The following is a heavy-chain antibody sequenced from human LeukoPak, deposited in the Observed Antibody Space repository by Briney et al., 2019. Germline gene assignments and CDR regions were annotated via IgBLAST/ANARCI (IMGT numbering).Heavy chain of an antibody. CDR1: GGTFSNYA. V-gene: IGHV1-18*01. Sequence: ASVKVSCKASGGTFSNYAISWVRQAPGQGLEWMGWISAYNGNTNYAQKLQGRVTMTRDMATSTDYMEVSSLKSEDTAVYYCARDNSQGDSAWWFDPWGQGTLVTVSS. CDR2: ISAYNGNT. J-gene: IGHJ5*02. D-gene: IGHD1-26*01. CDR3: ARDNSQGDSAWWFDP.